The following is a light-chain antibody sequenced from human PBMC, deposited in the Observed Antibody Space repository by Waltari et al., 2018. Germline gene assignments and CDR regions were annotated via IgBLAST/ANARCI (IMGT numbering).Light chain of an antibody. J-gene: IGKJ1*01. Sequence: IVMTQSPLSLPVTPGEPASISCRPGQTLPHSNGTTYLDWYLPKPGHSPWLLISLAFNRASGVPDRFSGSGSGTDFKLQISRVEAEDVGVYYCMQTLQTPRTFGQGTKLEIK. V-gene: IGKV2-28*01. CDR2: LAF. CDR1: QTLPHSNGTTY. CDR3: MQTLQTPRT.